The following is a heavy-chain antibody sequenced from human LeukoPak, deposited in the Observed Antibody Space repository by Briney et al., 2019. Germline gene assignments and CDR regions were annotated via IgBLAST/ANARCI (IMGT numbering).Heavy chain of an antibody. V-gene: IGHV3-74*01. J-gene: IGHJ4*02. D-gene: IGHD3-3*01. Sequence: GGSLRLSCAASGFTFSSHWMHWVRQAPGKGLVWVSRINSDGSSISYADSVKGRFTISRDNAKNSLYLQMNSLRAEDTAVYYCARAFEYYDFWSGYYPSYYFDYWGQGTLVTVSS. CDR1: GFTFSSHW. CDR3: ARAFEYYDFWSGYYPSYYFDY. CDR2: INSDGSSI.